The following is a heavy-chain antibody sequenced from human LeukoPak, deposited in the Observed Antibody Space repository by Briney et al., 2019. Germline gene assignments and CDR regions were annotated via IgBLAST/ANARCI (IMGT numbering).Heavy chain of an antibody. D-gene: IGHD3-22*01. Sequence: SETLSLTCTVSGGSISSYYWSWIRQPAGKGLEWIGRIYTSGSTNYNPSLKGRVTMSVDTSKNQFSLKLSSVTAADTAVYYCARAGYYYDSSGYYSHYYFDYWGQGTLVTVSS. CDR3: ARAGYYYDSSGYYSHYYFDY. CDR2: IYTSGST. CDR1: GGSISSYY. J-gene: IGHJ4*02. V-gene: IGHV4-4*07.